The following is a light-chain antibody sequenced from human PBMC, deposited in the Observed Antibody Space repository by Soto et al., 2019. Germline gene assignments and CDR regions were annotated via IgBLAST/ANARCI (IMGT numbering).Light chain of an antibody. V-gene: IGKV3-11*01. J-gene: IGKJ4*01. CDR1: QSVTSS. Sequence: RASQSVTSSLAWFQQKPGQAPRLLIYDVSRRATAIPARFSGSGSGTDFTLTISSLEPEDFAVYYCQQRSNWPTFGGGTKVDIK. CDR2: DVS. CDR3: QQRSNWPT.